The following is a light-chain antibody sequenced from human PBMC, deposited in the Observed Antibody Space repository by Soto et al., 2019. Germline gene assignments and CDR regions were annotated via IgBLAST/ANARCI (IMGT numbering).Light chain of an antibody. CDR1: QSAGSY. V-gene: IGKV3-11*01. Sequence: EIVLTQSPATLSLSPGERATLSCRASQSAGSYLAWFQQRPGQAPRLVIHDASKRATGIPARFRGSGSGTDFSLTISGLEPEDFAVYYCQQRDNWPFTFGPGTTVDIK. J-gene: IGKJ3*01. CDR3: QQRDNWPFT. CDR2: DAS.